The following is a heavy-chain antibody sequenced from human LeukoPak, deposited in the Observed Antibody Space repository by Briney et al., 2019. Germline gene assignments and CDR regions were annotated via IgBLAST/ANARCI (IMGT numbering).Heavy chain of an antibody. V-gene: IGHV4-59*05. CDR2: IYYSGST. CDR1: GGSISTYY. CDR3: ARHSPLQQQWLVLNYFDY. Sequence: SETLSLICTVSGGSISTYYWSWIRQPPGKGLEWIGSIYYSGSTYYNPSLKSRVTISVDTSKNQFSLKLSSVTAADTAVYYCARHSPLQQQWLVLNYFDYGGQGTLITVSS. J-gene: IGHJ4*02. D-gene: IGHD6-19*01.